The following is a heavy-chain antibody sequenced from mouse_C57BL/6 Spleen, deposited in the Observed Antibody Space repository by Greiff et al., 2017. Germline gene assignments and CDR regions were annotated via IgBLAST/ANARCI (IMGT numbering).Heavy chain of an antibody. CDR1: GYTFTDYE. CDR3: TRWGGYYYFDY. Sequence: VKLVESGAELVRPGASVTLSCKASGYTFTDYEMHWVKQTPVHGLEWIGAIDPETGGTAYNQKFKGKAILTADKSSSTAYMELRSLTSEDSAVYYCTRWGGYYYFDYWGQGTTLTVSS. D-gene: IGHD2-3*01. V-gene: IGHV1-15*01. CDR2: IDPETGGT. J-gene: IGHJ2*01.